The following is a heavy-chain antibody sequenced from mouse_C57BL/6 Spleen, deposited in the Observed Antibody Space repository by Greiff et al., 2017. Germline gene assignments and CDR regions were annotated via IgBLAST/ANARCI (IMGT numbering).Heavy chain of an antibody. CDR3: ASHTRYYGSSYVYVDV. D-gene: IGHD1-1*01. CDR2: INPSNGGT. Sequence: QVQLQQPGTELVKPGASVKLSCKASGYTFTSYWMHWVKQRPGQGLEWIGNINPSNGGTNYNEKFKSKATLTVDKSSSTAYMQLSSLTSEDSAVYYCASHTRYYGSSYVYVDVWGTGTTVTVSS. V-gene: IGHV1-53*01. J-gene: IGHJ1*03. CDR1: GYTFTSYW.